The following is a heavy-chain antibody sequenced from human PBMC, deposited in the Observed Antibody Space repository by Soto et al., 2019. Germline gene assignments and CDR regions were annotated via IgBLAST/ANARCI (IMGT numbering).Heavy chain of an antibody. D-gene: IGHD3-22*01. V-gene: IGHV1-69*12. Sequence: QVQLVQSGAEVKKPGSSVKVSCKASGGTFSSYAISWVRQAPGQGLEWMGGIIPIFGTANYAQKFQGRVTITADESTSTAYMELSSLRSEDTAVYYWARVKEYYDSSGSVYYYYGMDVWGQGTTVTVSS. CDR1: GGTFSSYA. CDR3: ARVKEYYDSSGSVYYYYGMDV. CDR2: IIPIFGTA. J-gene: IGHJ6*02.